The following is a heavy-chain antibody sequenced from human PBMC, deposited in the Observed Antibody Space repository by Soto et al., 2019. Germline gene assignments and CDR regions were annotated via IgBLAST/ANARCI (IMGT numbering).Heavy chain of an antibody. Sequence: ASVKVSCKASGDTFSTYGISWVRQAPGQGLEWMGRISGYNGNTNYAQKFQGRVIMTTDTSTSTVYMELSSLRSEDTAVYYCARRRLVRGNWFDPWGQGTLVTVSS. CDR2: ISGYNGNT. CDR3: ARRRLVRGNWFDP. V-gene: IGHV1-18*01. D-gene: IGHD6-19*01. CDR1: GDTFSTYG. J-gene: IGHJ5*02.